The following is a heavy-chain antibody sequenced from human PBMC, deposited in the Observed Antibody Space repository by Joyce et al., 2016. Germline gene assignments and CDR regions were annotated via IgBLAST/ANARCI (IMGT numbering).Heavy chain of an antibody. D-gene: IGHD3-22*01. CDR1: GLTFGDSA. CDR2: IRSKLFGGTT. V-gene: IGHV3-49*04. Sequence: EVNLVESGGGLVQPGRSLRLPCTASGLTFGDSAMTWVRQAPGKGLEWVGFIRSKLFGGTTDYAASVQGRFTISRDDSKSIAYLQMNSLETEDTAVYYCTRGIIPIVVARDHYFAYWGQGTLVTVSS. CDR3: TRGIIPIVVARDHYFAY. J-gene: IGHJ4*02.